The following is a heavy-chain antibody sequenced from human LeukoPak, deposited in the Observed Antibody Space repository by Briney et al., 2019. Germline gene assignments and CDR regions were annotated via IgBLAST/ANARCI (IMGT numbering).Heavy chain of an antibody. Sequence: GGSLRLSCAASGFTFDDYTMNWVRQAPGKGLEWVSSISSSSSYIYYADSVKGRFTISRDNSKNTLYLQMNSLRAEDTAVYYCATTVTTPASMDYWGQGTLVTVSS. J-gene: IGHJ4*02. CDR1: GFTFDDYT. CDR2: ISSSSSYI. D-gene: IGHD4-17*01. V-gene: IGHV3-21*04. CDR3: ATTVTTPASMDY.